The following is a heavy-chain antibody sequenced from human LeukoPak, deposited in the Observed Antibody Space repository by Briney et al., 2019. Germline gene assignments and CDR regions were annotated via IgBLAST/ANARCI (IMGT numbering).Heavy chain of an antibody. CDR1: GGSISSSSYY. V-gene: IGHV4-39*07. D-gene: IGHD3-10*01. CDR3: AREIGYYGSGSYYTKFDP. J-gene: IGHJ5*02. CDR2: IYYSGST. Sequence: SETLSLTCTVSGGSISSSSYYWGWIRQPPGKGLGWIGSIYYSGSTYYNPSLKSRVTISVDTSKNQFSLKLSSVTAADTAVYYCAREIGYYGSGSYYTKFDPWGQGTLVTVSS.